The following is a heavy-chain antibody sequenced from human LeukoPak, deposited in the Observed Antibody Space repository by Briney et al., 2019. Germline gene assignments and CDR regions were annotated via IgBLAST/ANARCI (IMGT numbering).Heavy chain of an antibody. CDR2: INAGNGNT. CDR3: ARDPTPSIAVAGAHWFDP. V-gene: IGHV1-3*01. J-gene: IGHJ5*02. Sequence: ASVKVSCKASGYTFTSYAMHWVRQDPGQRLEWMGWINAGNGNTKYSQKFQGRVTITRDTSASTAYMELSSLRSEDTAVYYCARDPTPSIAVAGAHWFDPWGQGTLVTVSS. D-gene: IGHD6-19*01. CDR1: GYTFTSYA.